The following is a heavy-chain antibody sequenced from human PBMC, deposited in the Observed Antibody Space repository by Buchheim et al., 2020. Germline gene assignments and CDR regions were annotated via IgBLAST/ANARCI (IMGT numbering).Heavy chain of an antibody. V-gene: IGHV4-30-4*01. CDR2: IYSSGST. CDR1: GGSISSGDYY. J-gene: IGHJ5*02. D-gene: IGHD5/OR15-5a*01. CDR3: VRESSVYKWFDP. Sequence: QVQLQESGPGLVKPSQTLSLTCTVSGGSISSGDYYWTWIRQPPGKGLEWIGRIYSSGSTDYNPSLKSRLTITADTSKNQFSLKLSFVTAADTAFYYCVRESSVYKWFDPWGQGTL.